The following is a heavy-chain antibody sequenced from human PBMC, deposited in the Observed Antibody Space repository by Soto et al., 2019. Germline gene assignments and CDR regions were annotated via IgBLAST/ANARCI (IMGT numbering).Heavy chain of an antibody. CDR1: GGTLSNSG. D-gene: IGHD2-21*02. J-gene: IGHJ4*02. CDR3: ARAPILVSVTLHENYFDS. V-gene: IGHV1-69*13. Sequence: GASVKVACTASGGTLSNSGVSWVRQAPGQGLEWMGGIIPIFDTTNYAQKLQGRSTIIADESTITVYMELSNLRSADTGVYYCARAPILVSVTLHENYFDSWGQGTLVTVSS. CDR2: IIPIFDTT.